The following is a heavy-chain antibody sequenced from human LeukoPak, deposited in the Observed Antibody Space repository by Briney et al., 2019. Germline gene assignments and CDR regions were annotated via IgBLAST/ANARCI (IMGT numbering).Heavy chain of an antibody. D-gene: IGHD6-19*01. CDR2: INPSGGST. CDR3: ARDPYSSGWYGAFDI. Sequence: ASVKVSCKASGYTFTGYYMHWVRQAPGQGLEWMGIINPSGGSTSYAQKFQGRVTMTRDMSTSTVYMELSSLRSEDTAVYYCARDPYSSGWYGAFDIWGQGTMVTVSS. J-gene: IGHJ3*02. V-gene: IGHV1-46*01. CDR1: GYTFTGYY.